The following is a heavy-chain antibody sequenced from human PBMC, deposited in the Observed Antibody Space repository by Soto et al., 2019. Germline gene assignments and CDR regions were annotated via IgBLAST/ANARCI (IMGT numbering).Heavy chain of an antibody. J-gene: IGHJ6*02. CDR1: ADSISSSDYY. CDR3: ARVLRGAIGGGDGMDV. CDR2: IYYSGTT. V-gene: IGHV4-30-4*01. Sequence: QVQLQESGPGLVKPSQTLSLTCTVSADSISSSDYYWSWIRQPPGKGLEWIGYIYYSGTTYYSPSLRRRLTISVDTSKKQFSLNLSSVTAADTAVYYCARVLRGAIGGGDGMDVWGQGTTVTVSS. D-gene: IGHD2-21*01.